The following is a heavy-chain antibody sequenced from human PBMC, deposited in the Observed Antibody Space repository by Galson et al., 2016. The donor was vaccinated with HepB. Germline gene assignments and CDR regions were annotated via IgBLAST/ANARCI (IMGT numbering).Heavy chain of an antibody. Sequence: SVKVSCKASGYTFPSYDFSWVRQAPGQGLEWMGWITTNNGNAHYAQKLQGRVTMTTDTSTSTAYMELRSLRSDDTAVYYCARGGASFSFDYWGQGTLVTVSS. CDR3: ARGGASFSFDY. V-gene: IGHV1-18*01. CDR1: GYTFPSYD. J-gene: IGHJ4*02. CDR2: ITTNNGNA.